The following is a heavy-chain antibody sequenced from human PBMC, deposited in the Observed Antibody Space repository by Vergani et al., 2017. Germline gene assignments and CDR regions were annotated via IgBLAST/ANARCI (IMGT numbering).Heavy chain of an antibody. D-gene: IGHD6-19*01. CDR1: GDSVSNNKTT. CDR3: ARVTAVPGSIWFDP. Sequence: QVQLPQSGPGLARPSQTLSLTCVISGDSVSNNKTTWNWIRKSPSRGLEWLGRTYYRSKWSNDYAESVKSRLTIDPDTSKNLFSLHLNSVTPEDTAVYYGARVTAVPGSIWFDPWGQGTLVTVSS. V-gene: IGHV6-1*01. CDR2: TYYRSKWSN. J-gene: IGHJ5*02.